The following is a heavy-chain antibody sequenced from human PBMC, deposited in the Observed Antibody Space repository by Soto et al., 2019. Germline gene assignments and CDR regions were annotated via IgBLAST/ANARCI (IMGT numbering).Heavy chain of an antibody. CDR1: GYTFTSYY. CDR3: ARDDVISDGDRCYGVALDV. V-gene: IGHV1-46*01. D-gene: IGHD2-15*01. Sequence: ASVKVSCKASGYTFTSYYMHWVRQAPGQGLEWMGIINPSGGSTSYAQKFQGRVTMTRDTSTSTVYMELSSLRSEDTAVYYCARDDVISDGDRCYGVALDVWGKGTTVTVSS. J-gene: IGHJ6*04. CDR2: INPSGGST.